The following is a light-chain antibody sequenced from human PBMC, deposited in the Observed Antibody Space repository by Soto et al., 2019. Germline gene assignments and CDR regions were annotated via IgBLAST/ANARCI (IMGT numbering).Light chain of an antibody. CDR3: QHYYNYPWT. J-gene: IGKJ1*01. Sequence: IQMTQSPSTLSGSVGDRVTITCRASQTISSWLAWYQQKPGGAPRLLIYDASSLQSGVPSRFSGNGSGTEFTLTISSLQPDDFSSYYCQHYYNYPWTFGQGTKVDIK. CDR2: DAS. CDR1: QTISSW. V-gene: IGKV1-5*01.